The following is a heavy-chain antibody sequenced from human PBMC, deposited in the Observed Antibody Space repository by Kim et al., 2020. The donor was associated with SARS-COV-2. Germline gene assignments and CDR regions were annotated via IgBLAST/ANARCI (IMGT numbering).Heavy chain of an antibody. CDR1: GGSISSSSYY. CDR3: AYYYYYGMDV. J-gene: IGHJ6*02. Sequence: SETLSLTCTVSGGSISSSSYYWGWIRQPPGKGLEWIGSIYYSGSTYYNPSLKSRVTISVDTSKNQFSLKLSSVTAADTAVYYCAYYYYYGMDVWGQGTTVTVSS. V-gene: IGHV4-39*07. CDR2: IYYSGST.